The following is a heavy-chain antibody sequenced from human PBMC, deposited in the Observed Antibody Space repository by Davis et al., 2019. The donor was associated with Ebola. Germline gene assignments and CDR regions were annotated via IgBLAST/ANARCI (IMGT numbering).Heavy chain of an antibody. CDR3: AHKGDLGGGDFDY. V-gene: IGHV2-5*02. Sequence: PCPTQVTPTQTLPPTCTFSRFSLTPNGVGVGWLRQPPGKALDCLALIYWDADKRYHPSLKSRLTITKDTSKSQVVLTLTNMDPLDTATYFCAHKGDLGGGDFDYWGQGTLVTVSS. D-gene: IGHD3-16*01. J-gene: IGHJ4*02. CDR1: RFSLTPNGVG. CDR2: IYWDADK.